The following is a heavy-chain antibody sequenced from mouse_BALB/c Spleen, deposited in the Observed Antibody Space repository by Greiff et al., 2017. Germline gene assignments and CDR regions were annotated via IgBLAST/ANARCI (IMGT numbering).Heavy chain of an antibody. J-gene: IGHJ3*01. D-gene: IGHD6-1*01. CDR3: AGGKELGQSGFAY. V-gene: IGHV1-54*01. CDR1: GYAFTNYL. CDR2: INPGSGGT. Sequence: QVQLQQSGAELVRPGTSVKVSCKASGYAFTNYLIEWVKQRPGQGLEWIGVINPGSGGTNYNEKFKGKATLTADKSSSTAYMQLSSLTSDDSAVYFCAGGKELGQSGFAYWGQGTLVTVSA.